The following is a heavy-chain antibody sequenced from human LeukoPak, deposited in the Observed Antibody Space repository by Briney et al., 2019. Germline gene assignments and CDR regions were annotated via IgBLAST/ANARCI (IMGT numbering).Heavy chain of an antibody. CDR2: IYSGGST. CDR1: GFTVSSNY. J-gene: IGHJ4*02. D-gene: IGHD3-10*01. CDR3: ARSRITMVRGVISPYFDY. V-gene: IGHV3-66*01. Sequence: PGGSLRLSCAASGFTVSSNYMSWVRQAPGKGLEWVSVIYSGGSTYYADSVKGRFTISRDNSKNTLYLQVNSLRAEDTAVYYCARSRITMVRGVISPYFDYWGQGTLVTVSS.